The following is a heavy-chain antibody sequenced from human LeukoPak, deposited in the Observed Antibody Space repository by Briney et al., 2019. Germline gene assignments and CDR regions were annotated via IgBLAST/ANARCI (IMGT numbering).Heavy chain of an antibody. CDR1: GFIVSDKY. V-gene: IGHV3-66*01. D-gene: IGHD4-11*01. CDR2: LYPDGSS. CDR3: ATGHYRDTPG. Sequence: GGSLRLSCAVSGFIVSDKYMNWVRQAPGKGLQWVSGLYPDGSSYYADSVKGRFTISRDHPDNTLYLQMNSLRADDTALYYCATGHYRDTPGWGQGTLVTVSS. J-gene: IGHJ4*02.